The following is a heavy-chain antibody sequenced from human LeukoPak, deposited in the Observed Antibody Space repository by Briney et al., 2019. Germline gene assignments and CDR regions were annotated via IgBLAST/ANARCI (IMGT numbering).Heavy chain of an antibody. CDR1: GFTVSSNY. CDR3: ARSGSDSSSLTFDY. V-gene: IGHV3-53*01. Sequence: GGSLRLTCAASGFTVSSNYMSWVRQAPGKGLEWVSVIYSGGNTYYADSVKGRFTISRDNSKNTLYLQMNSLRAEDTAVYYCARSGSDSSSLTFDYWGQGTLVTVSS. CDR2: IYSGGNT. J-gene: IGHJ4*02. D-gene: IGHD6-13*01.